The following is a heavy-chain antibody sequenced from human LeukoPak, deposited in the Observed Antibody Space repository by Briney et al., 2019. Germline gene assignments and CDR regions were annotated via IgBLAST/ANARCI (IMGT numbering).Heavy chain of an antibody. V-gene: IGHV3-74*01. CDR3: ARRAGGYSHPYDY. Sequence: GGSLRLSCAASGLTFSSYWMHWVRQAPGKGLVWVSRINSDGSTTTYADSVKGRFTISRDNSKNTLYLQMNSLRAEDTAVYYCARRAGGYSHPYDYWGQGTLVTVSS. CDR1: GLTFSSYW. CDR2: INSDGSTT. D-gene: IGHD4-23*01. J-gene: IGHJ4*02.